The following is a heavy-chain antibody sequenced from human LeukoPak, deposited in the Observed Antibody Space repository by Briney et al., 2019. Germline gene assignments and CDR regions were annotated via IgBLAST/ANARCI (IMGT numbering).Heavy chain of an antibody. D-gene: IGHD1-26*01. CDR1: GFTFSIYS. CDR2: ISADSNTI. V-gene: IGHV3-48*02. CDR3: ASLRIVGATLDV. J-gene: IGHJ6*02. Sequence: GGSLRLSCAASGFTFSIYSMNWGRQAPGEGLEWLSYISADSNTIYYADSVKGRFTISRGNAKTSLYLQMNTLRDEDTAVYYCASLRIVGATLDVWGQGTTVTVSS.